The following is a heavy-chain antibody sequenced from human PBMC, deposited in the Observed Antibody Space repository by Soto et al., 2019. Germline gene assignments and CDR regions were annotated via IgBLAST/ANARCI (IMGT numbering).Heavy chain of an antibody. J-gene: IGHJ6*02. CDR1: GYAFRLHY. Sequence: QVQLVQSGPEVKKPGASVRISCKATGYAFRLHYIHWVRQAPGQGLEGMGIINPGVATTSCAGRFEGRVTLTRDTSTSTVYMDPSGLRSDDTAKYFCARDTLRPGEPNGYCSGGACNFPPGGLDVWGQGTTVSVSS. V-gene: IGHV1-46*01. CDR3: ARDTLRPGEPNGYCSGGACNFPPGGLDV. CDR2: INPGVATT. D-gene: IGHD2-15*01.